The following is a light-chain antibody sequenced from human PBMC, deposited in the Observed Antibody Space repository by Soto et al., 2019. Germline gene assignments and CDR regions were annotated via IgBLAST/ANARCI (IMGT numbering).Light chain of an antibody. CDR2: SNV. CDR3: AAWDDSLSSYV. Sequence: QSALAQPASVSGSPGQSITISCTGTSGFVGSFSLVSWYQQHPGKAPKLLVYSNVQRPSGVPDRFSGSKSGTSASLAISGLQSEDEADFYCAAWDDSLSSYVFGTGTKLTVL. J-gene: IGLJ1*01. V-gene: IGLV1-47*02. CDR1: SGFVGSFS.